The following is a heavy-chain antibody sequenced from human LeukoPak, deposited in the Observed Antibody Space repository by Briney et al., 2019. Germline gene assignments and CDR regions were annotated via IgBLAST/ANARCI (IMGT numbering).Heavy chain of an antibody. Sequence: AAVKVSCKAAGGTFSSYAISWVRQAPGQGLEWMGGVIPIFGTANYAQKFQGRVTITADESMSTAYMELSRLRSEDTAVYYCASAITSSSSVYYYYMDVWGKGTTVTVSS. CDR3: ASAITSSSSVYYYYMDV. J-gene: IGHJ6*03. D-gene: IGHD6-6*01. CDR2: VIPIFGTA. CDR1: GGTFSSYA. V-gene: IGHV1-69*13.